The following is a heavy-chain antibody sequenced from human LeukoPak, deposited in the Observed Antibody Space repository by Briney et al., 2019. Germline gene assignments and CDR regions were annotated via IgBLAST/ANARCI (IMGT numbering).Heavy chain of an antibody. Sequence: SETLSLTCAVYGGSFSSYYWGWIRQPPGKGLEWIGSIYYSGSTYYNPSLKSRVTISVDTSKNQFSLKLSSVTAADTAVYYCARDEVIAAAGTMSFDPWGQGTLVTVSS. V-gene: IGHV4-39*07. D-gene: IGHD6-13*01. CDR2: IYYSGST. J-gene: IGHJ5*02. CDR1: GGSFSSYY. CDR3: ARDEVIAAAGTMSFDP.